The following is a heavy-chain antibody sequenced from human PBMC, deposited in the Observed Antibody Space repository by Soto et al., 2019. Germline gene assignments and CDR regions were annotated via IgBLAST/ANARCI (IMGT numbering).Heavy chain of an antibody. CDR1: GYTFTSYG. V-gene: IGHV1-18*01. Sequence: ASVKVSCKASGYTFTSYGISWVRQAPGQGLEWMGWISAYNGNTNYAQKLQGRVTMTTDTSTSTAYMELRSLRSDDTAMYYCAVGGDSSGLEYFQHWGQGTLVTVSS. J-gene: IGHJ1*01. CDR3: AVGGDSSGLEYFQH. D-gene: IGHD3-22*01. CDR2: ISAYNGNT.